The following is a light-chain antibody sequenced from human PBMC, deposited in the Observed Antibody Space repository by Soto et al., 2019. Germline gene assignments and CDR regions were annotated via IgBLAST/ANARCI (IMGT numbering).Light chain of an antibody. CDR1: QSVLYSSNNKNY. CDR3: QQYYSTPFT. CDR2: WAS. J-gene: IGKJ3*01. Sequence: DNVMTQSPDSLAVSLGERATINCKTSQSVLYSSNNKNYLAWYQQKPGQPPKLLIYWASTRESGVPDRFSGSGSGTDFTLTISSLQAEDVAVYYCQQYYSTPFTVGPGTKVDI. V-gene: IGKV4-1*01.